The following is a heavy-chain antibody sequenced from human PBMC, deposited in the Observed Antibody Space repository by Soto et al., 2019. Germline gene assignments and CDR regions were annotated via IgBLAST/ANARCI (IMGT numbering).Heavy chain of an antibody. Sequence: SVKVSCKASGGTFSSYAISWVRQAPGQGLEWMGGIIPIFGTANYAQKFQGRVTITADKSTSTAYMELSSLRSEDTAVYYCARGRPPYYYDSSGYYYDYWGQGTLVTVSS. CDR1: GGTFSSYA. J-gene: IGHJ4*02. CDR3: ARGRPPYYYDSSGYYYDY. V-gene: IGHV1-69*06. CDR2: IIPIFGTA. D-gene: IGHD3-22*01.